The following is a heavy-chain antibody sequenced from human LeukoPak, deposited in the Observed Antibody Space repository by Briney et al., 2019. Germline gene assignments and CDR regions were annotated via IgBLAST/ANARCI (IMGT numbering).Heavy chain of an antibody. CDR1: GFTFSTYS. V-gene: IGHV3-48*01. D-gene: IGHD3-22*01. Sequence: GGSLRLSCAASGFTFSTYSMNWVRQAPGKGLEWVSYISSSSSTIYYADSVKGRFTISRDNAKNSLYLQMNSLRAEDTAVYYCARGSTYYDSSGQVPFDYWGQGTLATVSS. J-gene: IGHJ4*02. CDR3: ARGSTYYDSSGQVPFDY. CDR2: ISSSSSTI.